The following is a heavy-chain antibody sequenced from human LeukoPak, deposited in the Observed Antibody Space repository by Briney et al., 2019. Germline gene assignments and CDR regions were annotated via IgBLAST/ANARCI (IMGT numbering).Heavy chain of an antibody. J-gene: IGHJ4*02. CDR1: GGSFSGYY. Sequence: KPSETLSLTCAVYGGSFSGYYWSWIRQPPGKGLEWIGEINHSGSTNYIPSLKSRVTISVDTSKNQFSLKLSSVTAADTAVYYCARDEISGDSSGYYLFDYWGQGTLVTVSS. V-gene: IGHV4-34*01. CDR2: INHSGST. CDR3: ARDEISGDSSGYYLFDY. D-gene: IGHD3-22*01.